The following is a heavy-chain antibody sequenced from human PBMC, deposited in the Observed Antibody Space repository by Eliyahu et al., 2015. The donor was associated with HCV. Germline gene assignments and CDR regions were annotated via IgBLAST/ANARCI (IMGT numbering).Heavy chain of an antibody. CDR3: ARQWGRITMIVVVLGWFDP. CDR1: GGSXSSDSXY. D-gene: IGHD3-22*01. J-gene: IGHJ5*02. CDR2: IYYSGST. V-gene: IGHV4-39*01. Sequence: QLQLQESGPGLVKPSETLSLTCTVSGGSXSSDSXYWGWIRXPPGKGXEWVGSIYYSGSTYYNPSLKSRVTISVDTSKNQFSLKLSSVTAADTAVYYCARQWGRITMIVVVLGWFDPWGQGTLVTVSS.